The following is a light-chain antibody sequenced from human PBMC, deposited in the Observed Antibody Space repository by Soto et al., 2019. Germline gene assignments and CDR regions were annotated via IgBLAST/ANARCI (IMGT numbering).Light chain of an antibody. CDR1: SSNIGAAYD. V-gene: IGLV1-40*01. CDR3: QSYDSSLGGFV. J-gene: IGLJ1*01. Sequence: QSALTQPPSVSGAPGQRVTISCTGSSSNIGAAYDVHWYQHLPGTAPKLLIYGNINRPSGVLDRFSGSKSGTSASLAITGLQADDEADYYCQSYDSSLGGFVFGTGTKDTVL. CDR2: GNI.